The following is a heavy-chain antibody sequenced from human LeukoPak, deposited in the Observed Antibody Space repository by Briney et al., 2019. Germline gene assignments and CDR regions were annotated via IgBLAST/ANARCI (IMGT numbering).Heavy chain of an antibody. V-gene: IGHV4-38-2*02. J-gene: IGHJ4*02. D-gene: IGHD1-14*01. CDR3: ARDRYGLYYFDY. Sequence: PSETLSLTCTVSGYSIDSGYYWGWIRQPPGKGLEWIGSIYHSGSTHYNPSLKSRVTISVDTSKNQFSLKLSSVTAADTAVYYCARDRYGLYYFDYWGQGTLVTVSS. CDR2: IYHSGST. CDR1: GYSIDSGYY.